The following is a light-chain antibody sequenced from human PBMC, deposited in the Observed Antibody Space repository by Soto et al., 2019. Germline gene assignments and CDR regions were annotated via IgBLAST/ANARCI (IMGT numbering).Light chain of an antibody. J-gene: IGLJ2*01. V-gene: IGLV2-14*01. CDR2: DVS. CDR3: ISYTISSTLV. CDR1: SSDVGGYNY. Sequence: QSALTQPASVSGSPGQSITISCTGTSSDVGGYNYVSWYQQHPGKAPKLMIYDVSDRPSGVSNRFSGSKSGNTASLTISGLEAEDEADYYCISYTISSTLVFGRGTKLTVL.